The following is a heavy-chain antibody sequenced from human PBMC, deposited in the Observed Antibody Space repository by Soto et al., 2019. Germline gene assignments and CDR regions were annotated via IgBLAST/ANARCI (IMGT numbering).Heavy chain of an antibody. J-gene: IGHJ6*02. CDR2: IKQDGSEK. D-gene: IGHD5-18*01. V-gene: IGHV3-7*01. CDR1: GFTFSSYW. Sequence: PGGSLRLSCAASGFTFSSYWMSWVRQAPGKGLEWVANIKQDGSEKYYVDSVKGRFTISRDNAKNSLYLQMDSLRAEDTAVYYCAREALGYSYGYEDYYYYGMDVWGQGTTVTVSS. CDR3: AREALGYSYGYEDYYYYGMDV.